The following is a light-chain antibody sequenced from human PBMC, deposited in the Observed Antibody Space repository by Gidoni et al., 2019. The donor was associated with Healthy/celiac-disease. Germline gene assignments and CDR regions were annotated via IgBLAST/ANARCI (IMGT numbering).Light chain of an antibody. Sequence: QSALPPPAPVSGSPGQSITISCTGTSSDVGSYNLVSWYQQHPGKAPKLMIYEGSKRPSGVSNRFSGSKSGNTASLTISGLQAEDEADYYCCSYAGSSTYVFGTGTKVTVL. CDR2: EGS. CDR3: CSYAGSSTYV. V-gene: IGLV2-23*01. J-gene: IGLJ1*01. CDR1: SSDVGSYNL.